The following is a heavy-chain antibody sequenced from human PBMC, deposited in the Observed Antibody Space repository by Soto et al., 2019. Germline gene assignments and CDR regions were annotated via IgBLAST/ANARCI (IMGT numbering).Heavy chain of an antibody. CDR1: GFSFSSYA. Sequence: EVQLLESGGGLVQPGGSLRLSCAASGFSFSSYAMSWVRQAPGKGLEWVSSITGSGDNTYYADSVKGRFTSSRDNSRNTLYLQMNSLRAEDTAVYYCAKLYGGNWCCDAFDIWGQGTMVTVSS. CDR3: AKLYGGNWCCDAFDI. V-gene: IGHV3-23*01. D-gene: IGHD2-15*01. J-gene: IGHJ3*02. CDR2: ITGSGDNT.